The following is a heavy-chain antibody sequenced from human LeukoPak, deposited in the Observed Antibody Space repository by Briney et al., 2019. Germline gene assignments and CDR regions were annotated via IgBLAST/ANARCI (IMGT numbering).Heavy chain of an antibody. V-gene: IGHV3-49*03. CDR2: IRSKAYGGTT. CDR3: TSTYDYVWGGYRPFDY. CDR1: GFSFGDYA. Sequence: GGSLRLSCTASGFSFGDYAMSWFRQAPGKGLEWVGFIRSKAYGGTTEYAASVKGRFTISRDDSKSIAYLQMNSLKTEDTAVYYCTSTYDYVWGGYRPFDYWGQGTLVTVSS. D-gene: IGHD3-16*02. J-gene: IGHJ4*02.